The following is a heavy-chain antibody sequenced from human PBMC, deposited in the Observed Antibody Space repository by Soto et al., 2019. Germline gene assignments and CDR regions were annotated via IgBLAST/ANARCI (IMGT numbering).Heavy chain of an antibody. CDR3: VRASGMDV. CDR1: GFTFASFS. CDR2: ISYDGSNK. J-gene: IGHJ6*02. V-gene: IGHV3-30*04. Sequence: SMSLSREPSGFTFASFSTHWVRQAPEKGMEWVAVISYDGSNKYYADSVNGRLTISSDNSKNTLYLQMNSLRAEETAVYHCVRASGMDVWGQGTTGTVSS.